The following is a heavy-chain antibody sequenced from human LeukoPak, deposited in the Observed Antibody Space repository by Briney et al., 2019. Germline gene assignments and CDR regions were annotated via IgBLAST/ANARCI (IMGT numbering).Heavy chain of an antibody. CDR1: GFTFSSYG. J-gene: IGHJ4*02. D-gene: IGHD4-17*01. CDR2: ISYDGSNK. V-gene: IGHV3-30*18. Sequence: PGGSLRLSCAASGFTFSSYGMHWVRQAPGKGLGWVAVISYDGSNKYYADSVKGRFTISRDNSKNTLYLQMNSLRAEDTAVYYCAKDSSDDDGDWGQGTLVTVSS. CDR3: AKDSSDDDGD.